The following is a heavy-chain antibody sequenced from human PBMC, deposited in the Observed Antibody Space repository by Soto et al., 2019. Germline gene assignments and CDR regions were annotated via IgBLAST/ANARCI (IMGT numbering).Heavy chain of an antibody. CDR3: AKPLWFGDLNWFDP. CDR2: IKQDGSEK. V-gene: IGHV3-7*03. CDR1: GFTFSSYW. J-gene: IGHJ5*02. D-gene: IGHD3-10*01. Sequence: EVQLVESGGGLVQPGGSLRLSCAASGFTFSSYWMSWVRQAPGKGLEWVANIKQDGSEKYYVDSVKGRVTISRDNAKNSLYHKMNSLRAENTAVYYCAKPLWFGDLNWFDPWGQGTLVNVSS.